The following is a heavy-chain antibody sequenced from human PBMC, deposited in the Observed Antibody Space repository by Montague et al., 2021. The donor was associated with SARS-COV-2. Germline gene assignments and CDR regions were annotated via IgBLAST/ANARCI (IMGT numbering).Heavy chain of an antibody. CDR2: VHYSGTT. CDR1: GGSVSSTSYF. J-gene: IGHJ6*02. V-gene: IGHV4-39*07. D-gene: IGHD2-2*01. Sequence: SETLSLTCRVSGGSVSSTSYFWDWIRQTPGKGLEWIGSVHYSGTTYYNPSLKSRVTISVDTSKNQFSLKLSSVTAADTAVYYCASEQIVVVPAAPYCYYGMDVWGQGTTVTVSS. CDR3: ASEQIVVVPAAPYCYYGMDV.